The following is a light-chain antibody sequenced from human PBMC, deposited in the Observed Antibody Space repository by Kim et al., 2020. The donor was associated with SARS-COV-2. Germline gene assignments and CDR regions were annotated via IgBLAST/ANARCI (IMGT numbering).Light chain of an antibody. CDR1: QRISTY. CDR2: AAS. V-gene: IGKV1-39*01. CDR3: QQSFTTPLLT. J-gene: IGKJ4*01. Sequence: DIQMTQSPSSLSASVGDRVTITCRASQRISTYLNWYQQQPGKAPRLLIYAASSLQSGVPSRFSGSGSGTDFTLTINSLQPEDFATYYCQQSFTTPLLTLGGGTKLEI.